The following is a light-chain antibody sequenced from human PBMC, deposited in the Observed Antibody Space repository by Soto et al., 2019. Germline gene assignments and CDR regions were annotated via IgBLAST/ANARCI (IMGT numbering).Light chain of an antibody. J-gene: IGLJ3*02. V-gene: IGLV4-69*01. Sequence: QAVVTQSPSASASLGGSVKLTCTLSSGHSTYAIAWHQQQPEKGPRYLMKLNNDGSHSKGDGIPDRFSGSSSGAERYLSISSLQSGDEADYYCQTWGTGIRVFGGGTQLTVL. CDR3: QTWGTGIRV. CDR2: LNNDGSH. CDR1: SGHSTYA.